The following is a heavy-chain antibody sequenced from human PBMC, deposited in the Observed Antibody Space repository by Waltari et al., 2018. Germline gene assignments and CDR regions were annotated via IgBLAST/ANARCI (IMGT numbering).Heavy chain of an antibody. CDR3: ARGRGSHIDY. V-gene: IGHV4-38-2*01. J-gene: IGHJ4*02. Sequence: QVQLQESGPGLVKPSETLSLTCAVSGYSISSGYYWGWIRQPPGKGLEWIGSIYHSGSTYYNPSLKSRVTISVDTSKNQFSLKLSSVTAADTAVYYCARGRGSHIDYWGQGTLVTVSS. CDR2: IYHSGST. CDR1: GYSISSGYY. D-gene: IGHD1-26*01.